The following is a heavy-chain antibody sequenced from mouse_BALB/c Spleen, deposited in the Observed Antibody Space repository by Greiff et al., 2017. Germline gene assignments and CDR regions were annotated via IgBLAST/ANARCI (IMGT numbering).Heavy chain of an antibody. J-gene: IGHJ4*01. CDR3: ARTYYRDTRGVYYAMYY. Sequence: EVQGVESGGGLVKPGGSLKLSCAASGFTFSSYAMSWVRQSPEKRLEWVAEISSGGSYTYYPDTVTGRFTISRDNAKNTLYLEMSSLRSEDTAMYYCARTYYRDTRGVYYAMYYWGQGTSVTVSS. CDR1: GFTFSSYA. D-gene: IGHD2-14*01. CDR2: ISSGGSYT. V-gene: IGHV5-9-4*01.